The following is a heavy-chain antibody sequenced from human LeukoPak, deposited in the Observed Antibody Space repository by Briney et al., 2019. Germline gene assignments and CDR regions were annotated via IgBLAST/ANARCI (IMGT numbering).Heavy chain of an antibody. CDR3: ARDLNTMVRSGYFDY. V-gene: IGHV3-33*01. Sequence: GGSLRLSCAASGFTFSTYAMYWVRQVPGKGLEWVAIIWYDGSEKYYADSVEGRFTISRDNSKNTLYLQMNSLRAEDTAVYYCARDLNTMVRSGYFDYWGQGTLVTVSS. D-gene: IGHD3-10*01. CDR2: IWYDGSEK. CDR1: GFTFSTYA. J-gene: IGHJ4*02.